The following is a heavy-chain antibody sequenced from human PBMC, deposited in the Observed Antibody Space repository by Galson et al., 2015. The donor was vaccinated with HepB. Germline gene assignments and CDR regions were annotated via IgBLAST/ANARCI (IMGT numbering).Heavy chain of an antibody. D-gene: IGHD5-12*01. CDR2: IKQDGSEK. Sequence: SLRLSCAASGFTFSSYWMSWVRQAPGKGLEWVANIKQDGSEKYYVDSVKGRFTISRDNAKNSLYLQMNSLRAEDTAVYYCARGGGYSGYISRYYYYYMDVWGKGTTVTVSS. CDR3: ARGGGYSGYISRYYYYYMDV. J-gene: IGHJ6*03. V-gene: IGHV3-7*01. CDR1: GFTFSSYW.